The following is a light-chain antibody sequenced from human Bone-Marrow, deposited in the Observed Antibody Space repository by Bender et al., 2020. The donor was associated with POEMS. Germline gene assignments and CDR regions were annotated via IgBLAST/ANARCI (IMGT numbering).Light chain of an antibody. J-gene: IGLJ2*01. Sequence: QSALTQPASVSGSPGQSITISCTGTSSDIGGYSYVPWYQQHPGKAPKLIIYDVSDRPSGVSNRFSGSKSGNTASLTISGLQAEDEADYYCSSYTSTNTVFGGGTKVTAL. CDR1: SSDIGGYSY. CDR3: SSYTSTNTV. V-gene: IGLV2-14*03. CDR2: DVS.